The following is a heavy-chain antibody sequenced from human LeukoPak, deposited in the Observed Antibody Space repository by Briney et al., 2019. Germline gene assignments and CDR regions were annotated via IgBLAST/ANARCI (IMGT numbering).Heavy chain of an antibody. CDR3: ARTTYNYYDSSGYRYYFDY. Sequence: SETLSLTCAVYGGSFSGYYWSWIRQPPGKGLEWIGEVNHSGSTNYNPSLKSRVTISVDTSKNQFFLKLSSVTAADTAVYYCARTTYNYYDSSGYRYYFDYWGQGTLVTVSS. D-gene: IGHD3-22*01. V-gene: IGHV4-34*01. J-gene: IGHJ4*02. CDR2: VNHSGST. CDR1: GGSFSGYY.